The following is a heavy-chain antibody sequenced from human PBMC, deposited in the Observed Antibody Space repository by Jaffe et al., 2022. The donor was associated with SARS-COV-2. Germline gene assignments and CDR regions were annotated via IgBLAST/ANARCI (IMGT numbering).Heavy chain of an antibody. V-gene: IGHV3-21*01. CDR3: AREGSSLRSEYYYGMDV. CDR2: ISSSSSYI. CDR1: GFTFSSYS. J-gene: IGHJ6*02. D-gene: IGHD6-6*01. Sequence: EVQLVESGGGLVKPGGSLRLSCAASGFTFSSYSMNWVRQAPGKGLEWVSSISSSSSYIYYADSVKGRFTISRDNAKNSLYLQMNSLRAEDTAVYYCAREGSSLRSEYYYGMDVWGQGTTVTVSS.